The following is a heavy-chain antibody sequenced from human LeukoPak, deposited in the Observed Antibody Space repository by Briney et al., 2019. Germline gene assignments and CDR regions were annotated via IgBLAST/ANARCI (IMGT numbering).Heavy chain of an antibody. J-gene: IGHJ4*02. Sequence: PGGSLRLSCAASGFTFSSYSMNWVRQAPGKGLEWVSGISGSGGSTSYEDSVKGRFTISRDNSKNTLYLQMNSLRAEDTAVYYCAKDWGYNKGWYSHWGQGTLVTVSS. CDR1: GFTFSSYS. CDR2: ISGSGGST. CDR3: AKDWGYNKGWYSH. D-gene: IGHD1-14*01. V-gene: IGHV3-23*01.